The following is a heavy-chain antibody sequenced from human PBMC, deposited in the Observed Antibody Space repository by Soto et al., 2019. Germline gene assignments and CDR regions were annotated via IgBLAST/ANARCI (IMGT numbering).Heavy chain of an antibody. D-gene: IGHD6-6*01. CDR3: ARDRGPISSYPDY. CDR1: GYTFTGYY. CDR2: INPNSGGT. V-gene: IGHV1-2*02. Sequence: QVQLVQSGAEEKKPGASVKVSCKASGYTFTGYYMHWVRQAPGQGLEWMGWINPNSGGTNYAENFQGRVTMTRDTSITTAYMELSRLRSDDTAVYYCARDRGPISSYPDYWGQGTLVTVSS. J-gene: IGHJ4*02.